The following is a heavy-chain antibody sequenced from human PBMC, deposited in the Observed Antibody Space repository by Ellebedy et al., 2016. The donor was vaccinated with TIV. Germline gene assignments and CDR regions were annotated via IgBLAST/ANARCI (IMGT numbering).Heavy chain of an antibody. CDR3: VRRGDSDFDS. CDR1: GYNFSNNW. Sequence: KVSCKISGYNFSNNWISWVRQKPGKGLEWMGRIHPSDSDTDYRPSSRGHVTMSVDKSISFAFLQRRSLQASDTAMSYCVRRGDSDFDSWGQGTVVTVSP. D-gene: IGHD4-17*01. V-gene: IGHV5-10-1*01. J-gene: IGHJ4*02. CDR2: IHPSDSDT.